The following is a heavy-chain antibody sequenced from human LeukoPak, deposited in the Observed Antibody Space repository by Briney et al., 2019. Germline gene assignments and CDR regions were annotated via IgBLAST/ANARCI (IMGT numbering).Heavy chain of an antibody. D-gene: IGHD1-26*01. Sequence: PTGGSLRLSCAASGLIFTSYAMSWVRQAPGKGLEWVSGISGSGGSTYYADSVKGRFTISRDNSKNTLYLQMNSLRAEDTAVYYCAKSSPNSATYYGYWGQGTLVTVSS. CDR1: GLIFTSYA. CDR2: ISGSGGST. J-gene: IGHJ4*02. V-gene: IGHV3-23*01. CDR3: AKSSPNSATYYGY.